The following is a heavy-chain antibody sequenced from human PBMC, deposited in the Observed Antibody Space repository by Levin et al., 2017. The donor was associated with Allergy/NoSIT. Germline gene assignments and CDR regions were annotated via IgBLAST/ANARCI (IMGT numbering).Heavy chain of an antibody. CDR3: ARSSRGYGTFDS. V-gene: IGHV3-23*01. Sequence: LPGGSLRLSCAASGFTFSSYALSWVRQAPGKGLEWVSAIYVSADSTYYSDSVKGRFTISRDSSKNTLYLHMRCLRAEDTAVYYCARSSRGYGTFDSWGQGTLVTVSS. J-gene: IGHJ4*02. D-gene: IGHD5-12*01. CDR2: IYVSADST. CDR1: GFTFSSYA.